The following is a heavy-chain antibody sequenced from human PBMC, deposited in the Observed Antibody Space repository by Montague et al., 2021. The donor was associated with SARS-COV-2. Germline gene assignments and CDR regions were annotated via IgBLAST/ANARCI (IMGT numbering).Heavy chain of an antibody. Sequence: CAISGDSVSSKSAAWNWIRQSPSRGLEWLGRTYYRSKWDSDYAESVKRRLVITPDTSKNQVSLQLNSVIPEDTAVYFCASSGITLTGLDAFDIWGQGTMVTVSS. CDR2: TYYRSKWDS. CDR3: ASSGITLTGLDAFDI. CDR1: GDSVSSKSAA. V-gene: IGHV6-1*01. D-gene: IGHD3-9*01. J-gene: IGHJ3*02.